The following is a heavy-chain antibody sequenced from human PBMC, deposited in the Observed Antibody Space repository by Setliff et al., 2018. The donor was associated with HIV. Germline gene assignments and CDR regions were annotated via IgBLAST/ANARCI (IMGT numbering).Heavy chain of an antibody. CDR1: GYTFTGYY. CDR3: ARAPTLFGVEYYYYFGMDV. CDR2: INPHSGDT. Sequence: ASVKVSCKVSGYTFTGYYMHWVRQAPGQGLEWMGWINPHSGDTNYAQKFQDRVTMTRDTSVNIAYMQLSRLRSDDTAVYYCARAPTLFGVEYYYYFGMDVWGQGTTVTSP. D-gene: IGHD3-3*01. J-gene: IGHJ6*02. V-gene: IGHV1-2*02.